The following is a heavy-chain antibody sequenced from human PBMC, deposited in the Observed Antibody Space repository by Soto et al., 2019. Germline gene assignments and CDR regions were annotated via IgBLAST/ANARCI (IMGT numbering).Heavy chain of an antibody. D-gene: IGHD3-10*01. CDR3: ARRQNYYGSYWFDP. J-gene: IGHJ5*02. CDR2: IIPIFGTA. CDR1: GGTFSSYA. V-gene: IGHV1-69*13. Sequence: ASVKVFCKASGGTFSSYAISWVRQAPGQGLEWMGGIIPIFGTANYAQKSQGRVTITADESTSTASLKLTSVTAADTAVYFCARRQNYYGSYWFDPWGQGTLVTVSS.